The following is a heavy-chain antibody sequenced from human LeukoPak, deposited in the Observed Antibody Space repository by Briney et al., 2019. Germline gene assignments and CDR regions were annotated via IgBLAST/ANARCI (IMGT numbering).Heavy chain of an antibody. D-gene: IGHD2-2*01. Sequence: GGSLRLSCAASGFTFSSYAMSWVRQAPGKGLEWGSAISGSGGSTYYADSVKGRFTISRDNSKNTLYLQMNSLRAEDTAVYYCAKDSAARGSFDYWGQGTLVTVSS. CDR2: ISGSGGST. V-gene: IGHV3-23*01. CDR3: AKDSAARGSFDY. J-gene: IGHJ4*02. CDR1: GFTFSSYA.